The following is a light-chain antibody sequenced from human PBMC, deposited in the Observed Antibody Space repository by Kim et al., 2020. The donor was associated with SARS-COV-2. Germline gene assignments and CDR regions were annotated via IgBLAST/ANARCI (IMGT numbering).Light chain of an antibody. V-gene: IGLV3-1*01. Sequence: SYELTQPPSVSVSPGQTASITCSGDKLGNKYACWYHQKPGQSPVLVIYEDVKRPSGIPERFSASKSGNTATLIISGTQTMDEGDYYCQAWDRNTVLFGGGTQLTVL. CDR2: EDV. CDR1: KLGNKY. J-gene: IGLJ2*01. CDR3: QAWDRNTVL.